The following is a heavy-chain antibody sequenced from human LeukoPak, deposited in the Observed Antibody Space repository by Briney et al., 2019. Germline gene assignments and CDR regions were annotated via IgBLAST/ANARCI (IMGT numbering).Heavy chain of an antibody. D-gene: IGHD3-10*01. CDR3: AKGESALDAFDI. V-gene: IGHV3-30*02. CDR1: GFTFSSYG. J-gene: IGHJ3*02. CDR2: IRYDGKNK. Sequence: GGSLRLSCAASGFTFSSYGMHWVRQAPGKGLEWVAFIRYDGKNKYYADSVKGRFTISRDNSKNTLFLQMNSLRAEDTAVYYCAKGESALDAFDIWGQGTMVTVSS.